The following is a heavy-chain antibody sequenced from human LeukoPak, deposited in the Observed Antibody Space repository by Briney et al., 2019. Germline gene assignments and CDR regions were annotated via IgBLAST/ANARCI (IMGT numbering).Heavy chain of an antibody. J-gene: IGHJ5*02. CDR2: IYNSVTT. CDR1: GGSISNYY. V-gene: IGHV4-59*08. CDR3: ARRRAGYNWFDP. Sequence: PSETLSLTCTVSGGSISNYYWSWMRQPPGKGLEWVGYIYNSVTTNYNPSLKSRVTISVDTSKNQFSLKLSSVTAADTAVYYCARRRAGYNWFDPWGQGTLVTVSS.